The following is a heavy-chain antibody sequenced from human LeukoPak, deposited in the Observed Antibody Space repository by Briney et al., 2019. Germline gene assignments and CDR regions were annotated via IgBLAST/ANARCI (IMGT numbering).Heavy chain of an antibody. CDR1: GFTFSSYG. CDR2: ISYDGSNK. J-gene: IGHJ6*02. Sequence: PGGSLRLSCAASGFTFSSYGMHWVRQAPGKGLEWVAVISYDGSNKYYADSVKGRFTISRDNSKNTLYLQMNSLRAEDTAVYYCAKDEIGSGWFHLNMYYYYHGMDVWGQGTTVTVSS. V-gene: IGHV3-30*18. CDR3: AKDEIGSGWFHLNMYYYYHGMDV. D-gene: IGHD6-19*01.